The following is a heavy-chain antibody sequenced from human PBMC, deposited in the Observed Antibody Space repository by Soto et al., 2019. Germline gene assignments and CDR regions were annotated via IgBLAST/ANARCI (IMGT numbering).Heavy chain of an antibody. CDR3: ARAKVGQNWFDP. J-gene: IGHJ5*02. V-gene: IGHV4-59*01. CDR2: IYYSGST. D-gene: IGHD1-26*01. Sequence: PSETLSLTCTVSGGSISSYYWSWIRQPPGKGLEWIGYIYYSGSTNYNPSLKSRVTVSVDTSKNQFSLKLSSVTAADTAVYYCARAKVGQNWFDPWGQGTLVTVSS. CDR1: GGSISSYY.